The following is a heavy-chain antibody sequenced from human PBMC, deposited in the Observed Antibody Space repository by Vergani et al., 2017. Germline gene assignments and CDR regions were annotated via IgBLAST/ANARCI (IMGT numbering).Heavy chain of an antibody. D-gene: IGHD2-2*01. CDR1: GFTFSTYA. CDR3: AKDGEDIVVVPAATQDYYYYYMDV. J-gene: IGHJ6*03. V-gene: IGHV3-30*18. Sequence: VQLLESGGSLKQPGGSVRLSCAASGFTFSTYAMHWVRQAPGKGLEWVAVISYDGSNKYYADSVKGRFTISRDNSKNTLYLQMNSLRAEDTAVYYCAKDGEDIVVVPAATQDYYYYYMDVWGKGTTVTVSS. CDR2: ISYDGSNK.